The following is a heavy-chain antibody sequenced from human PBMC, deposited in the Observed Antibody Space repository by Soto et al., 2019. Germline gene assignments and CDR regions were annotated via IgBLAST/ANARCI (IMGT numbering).Heavy chain of an antibody. J-gene: IGHJ6*02. Sequence: QVQLVQSGAEVKKPGASVKVSCKASGHTFTSYGFTWVRQAPGQGLEGLGWINGYTGTTHYEQKVQGRVTMTTDTSTSTAYMELWTLISDDTAVYYCARSWVTGKGGMDVWGQGTTVTVSS. CDR3: ARSWVTGKGGMDV. CDR1: GHTFTSYG. V-gene: IGHV1-18*01. D-gene: IGHD3-16*01. CDR2: INGYTGTT.